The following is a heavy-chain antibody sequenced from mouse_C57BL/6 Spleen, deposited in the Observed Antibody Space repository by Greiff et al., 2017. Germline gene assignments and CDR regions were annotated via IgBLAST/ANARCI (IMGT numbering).Heavy chain of an antibody. D-gene: IGHD2-4*01. J-gene: IGHJ3*01. CDR1: GYTFTGYW. Sequence: QVQLQQSGAELMKPGASVKLSCTATGYTFTGYWIEWVKQRPGHGLEWIGGILPGSGSTNYNEKFKGKATFTADTSSNTAYMQLISLTTEDSAIYYCARLSYYDDDEAWFAYWGQGTLVTVSS. CDR2: ILPGSGST. V-gene: IGHV1-9*01. CDR3: ARLSYYDDDEAWFAY.